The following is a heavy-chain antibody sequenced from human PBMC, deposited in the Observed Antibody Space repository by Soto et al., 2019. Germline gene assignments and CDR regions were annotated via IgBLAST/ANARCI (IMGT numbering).Heavy chain of an antibody. CDR1: GYSFTSYW. J-gene: IGHJ5*02. Sequence: GESLKISCKGSGYSFTSYWIGWVRQMPGKGLEWMGIIYPGDSDTRYSPSFQGQVTISADKSISTAYLQWSSLKASDTAMYYCARLGGFGPYSSNWFDPWGQGTLVTVSS. D-gene: IGHD6-13*01. V-gene: IGHV5-51*01. CDR3: ARLGGFGPYSSNWFDP. CDR2: IYPGDSDT.